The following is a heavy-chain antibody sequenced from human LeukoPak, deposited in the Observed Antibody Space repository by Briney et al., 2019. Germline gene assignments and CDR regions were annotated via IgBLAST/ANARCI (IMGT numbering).Heavy chain of an antibody. J-gene: IGHJ4*02. D-gene: IGHD6-13*01. V-gene: IGHV4-59*08. CDR1: GGSISSYY. Sequence: SETLSLTCTVSGGSISSYYWSWIRQPPGKGLEWIGYIYYSGSTNYNPSLKSRVTISVDTSKNQFSLKLSSVTAADTAVYYCARHFVEQQPLSHSDYWGQGTLVTVSS. CDR3: ARHFVEQQPLSHSDY. CDR2: IYYSGST.